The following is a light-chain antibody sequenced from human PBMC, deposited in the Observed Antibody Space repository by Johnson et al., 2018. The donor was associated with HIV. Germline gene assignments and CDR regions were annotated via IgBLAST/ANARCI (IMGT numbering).Light chain of an antibody. CDR2: ENN. CDR3: GTWDSTLYV. V-gene: IGLV1-51*02. CDR1: SSNIGKNY. Sequence: SVLTQPPSVSAAPGQKVTISCSGSSSNIGKNYLSWYQQLPGTAPKVLIYENNKRPSGIPDRFSGSKSGTSATLGITGLQTGVEADYYCGTWDSTLYVFGTGTKVTVL. J-gene: IGLJ1*01.